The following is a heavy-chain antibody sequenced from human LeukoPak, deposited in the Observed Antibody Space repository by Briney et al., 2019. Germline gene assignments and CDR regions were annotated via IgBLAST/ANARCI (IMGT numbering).Heavy chain of an antibody. CDR1: GGSISSYY. J-gene: IGHJ4*02. Sequence: SETLSLTCTVSGGSISSYYWSWIRQPAGKGLEWIGRIYSSGSTNYNPSLNSRVTMSVDTSKNQFSLKLSSVTAADTAVYYCAREFQTMALARFDYWGQGTLVTVSS. CDR3: AREFQTMALARFDY. D-gene: IGHD4/OR15-4a*01. CDR2: IYSSGST. V-gene: IGHV4-4*07.